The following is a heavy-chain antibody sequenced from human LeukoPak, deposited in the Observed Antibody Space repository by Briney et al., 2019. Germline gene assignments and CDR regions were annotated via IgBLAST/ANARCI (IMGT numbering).Heavy chain of an antibody. D-gene: IGHD3-16*01. J-gene: IGHJ3*02. CDR2: FDPEDGET. V-gene: IGHV1-24*01. CDR1: GYTLTELS. Sequence: AASVKVSCKVSGYTLTELSMHWVRQAPGKGLEWMGGFDPEDGETIYAQKFQGRVTMTEDTSTGTAYMELSSLRSEDTAVYYCATDWAVGHAFDIWGQGTMVTVSS. CDR3: ATDWAVGHAFDI.